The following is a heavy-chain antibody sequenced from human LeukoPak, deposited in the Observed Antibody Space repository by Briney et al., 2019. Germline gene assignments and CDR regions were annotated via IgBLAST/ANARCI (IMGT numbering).Heavy chain of an antibody. J-gene: IGHJ6*02. V-gene: IGHV3-21*01. Sequence: PGGSLRLSCAPSGFTFSSYSMNWVRQAPGKGLEWVSSITSSSSYMYYADSVKGRFTISRDNAKNSLYLQMNSLRAEDTAVYYCARDLSAGSFWGQGTTVTVSS. D-gene: IGHD5/OR15-5a*01. CDR1: GFTFSSYS. CDR3: ARDLSAGSF. CDR2: ITSSSSYM.